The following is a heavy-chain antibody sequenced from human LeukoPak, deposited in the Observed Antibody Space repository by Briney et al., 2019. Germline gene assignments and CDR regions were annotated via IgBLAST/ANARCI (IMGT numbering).Heavy chain of an antibody. J-gene: IGHJ4*02. CDR2: ISGSGGST. CDR3: AKAQWELVPYYFDY. D-gene: IGHD1-26*01. Sequence: GGSLRLPCAASGFTFSSYAMSWVRQAPGKGLKGVSAISGSGGSTYYADSVKGRFTISRDNSKNKLYLQMNSLRAEDTAVSYCAKAQWELVPYYFDYWGQGTLVTVSS. CDR1: GFTFSSYA. V-gene: IGHV3-23*01.